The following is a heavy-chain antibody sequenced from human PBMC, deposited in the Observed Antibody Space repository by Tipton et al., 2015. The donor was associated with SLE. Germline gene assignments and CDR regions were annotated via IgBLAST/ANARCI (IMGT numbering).Heavy chain of an antibody. V-gene: IGHV3-33*06. CDR3: AKGGYIDAFDI. Sequence: RSLRLSCAASGFTFSSYGMHWVRQAPGKGLEWVAVIWSDGTNKYYRDSVKGRFTISRDNSKNTLYLQMNSLRAEDTAVYYCAKGGYIDAFDIWGQGTMVTASS. D-gene: IGHD5-12*01. CDR2: IWSDGTNK. J-gene: IGHJ3*02. CDR1: GFTFSSYG.